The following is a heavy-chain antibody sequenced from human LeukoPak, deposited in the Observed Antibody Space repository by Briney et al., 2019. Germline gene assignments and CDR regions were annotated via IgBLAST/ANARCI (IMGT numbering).Heavy chain of an antibody. V-gene: IGHV4-59*01. J-gene: IGHJ4*02. CDR2: IYYSGST. Sequence: SETLSLTCTVSGGSISSYYWSWIRQPPREGLEWIGYIYYSGSTNYNPSLKSRVTISVDTSNNQFSLKLSSVTAADTAVYYCARTLEAATHSSSWPTLFDYWGQGTLVTVSS. CDR3: ARTLEAATHSSSWPTLFDY. D-gene: IGHD6-13*01. CDR1: GGSISSYY.